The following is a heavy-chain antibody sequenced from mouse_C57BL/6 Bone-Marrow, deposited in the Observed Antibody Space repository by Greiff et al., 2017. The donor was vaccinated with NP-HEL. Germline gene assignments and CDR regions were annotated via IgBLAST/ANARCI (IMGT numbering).Heavy chain of an antibody. D-gene: IGHD2-4*01. CDR3: ARYYYDYEGGDMDY. CDR1: GYTFTSYW. CDR2: IDPSDSYT. J-gene: IGHJ4*01. V-gene: IGHV1-69*01. Sequence: VQLQQPGAELVMPGASVKLSCKASGYTFTSYWMHWVKQRPGQGLEWIGEIDPSDSYTNYNQKFKGKSTLTVDKSSSTAYMQLSSLTSEDSAVYYCARYYYDYEGGDMDYWGQGTSVTVSS.